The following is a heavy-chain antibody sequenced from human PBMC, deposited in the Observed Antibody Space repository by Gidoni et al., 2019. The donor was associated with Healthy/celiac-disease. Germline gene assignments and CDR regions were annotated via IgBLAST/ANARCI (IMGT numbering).Heavy chain of an antibody. D-gene: IGHD2-2*01. CDR2: ICGCGGST. Sequence: EVQLVESGGGLVQPGGSLRLSCAASGFNFSSYAMSWVRQAPAKGLEWVSGICGCGGSTYYADSVKDRFTISRENSKNTLDLQMNSLRAEDTAVYYCAKAEDIVVVPAAINYWGQGTLVTVSS. CDR1: GFNFSSYA. CDR3: AKAEDIVVVPAAINY. V-gene: IGHV3-23*04. J-gene: IGHJ4*02.